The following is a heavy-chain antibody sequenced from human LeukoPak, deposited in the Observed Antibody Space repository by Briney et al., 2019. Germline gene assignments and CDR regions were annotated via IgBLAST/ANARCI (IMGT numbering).Heavy chain of an antibody. Sequence: SETLSLTCTVSGGSISSYYWSWIRQPPGKGLEWIGYIYYSGSTNYNPSLKSRVTISVDTSKNQFSLKLSSVTAADTAVYYCARTLGTGYPNQMYFDYWGQGTLVTVSS. V-gene: IGHV4-59*01. CDR3: ARTLGTGYPNQMYFDY. CDR1: GGSISSYY. CDR2: IYYSGST. D-gene: IGHD3/OR15-3a*01. J-gene: IGHJ4*02.